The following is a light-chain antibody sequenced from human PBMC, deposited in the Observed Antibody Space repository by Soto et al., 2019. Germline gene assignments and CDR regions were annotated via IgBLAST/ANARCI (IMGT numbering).Light chain of an antibody. CDR2: GNS. Sequence: QSVLTQPPSVSGAPGQRVTISCTGSSSNIGAGYDVHWYQQLPGTAPKLLIYGNSNRPSGVPDRFSGSKSGTSASLAITGLQDEEEADYYCQSSDSSLSGWVFGGGTKLTVL. CDR3: QSSDSSLSGWV. CDR1: SSNIGAGYD. J-gene: IGLJ3*02. V-gene: IGLV1-40*01.